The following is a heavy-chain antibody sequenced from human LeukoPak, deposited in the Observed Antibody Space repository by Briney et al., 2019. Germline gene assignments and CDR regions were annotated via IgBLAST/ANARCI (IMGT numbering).Heavy chain of an antibody. CDR2: IYYSGST. V-gene: IGHV4-59*01. D-gene: IGHD3-3*01. CDR3: ARVQGVFGVVITPTDYYYYYMDV. J-gene: IGHJ6*03. CDR1: GGSISSYY. Sequence: NPSETLSLTCTVSGGSISSYYWSWIRQPPGKGLEWIGYIYYSGSTNYNPSLKSRVTISVDTSKNQFSLKLSSVTAADTAVYYCARVQGVFGVVITPTDYYYYYMDVWGKGTTVTVSS.